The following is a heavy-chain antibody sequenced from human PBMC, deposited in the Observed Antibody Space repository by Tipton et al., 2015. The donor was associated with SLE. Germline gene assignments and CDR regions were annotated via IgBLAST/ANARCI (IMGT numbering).Heavy chain of an antibody. V-gene: IGHV4-30-2*01. J-gene: IGHJ4*02. Sequence: LRLSCEVSGGSVSSRTYSWGWIRQPPGKGLEWIGYIYHTGSTYYNPSLKSRVTISVDKPKNHFSLKLTSVTAADTAVYYCARSHLEWSHVFDYWGQGTLVTVAS. CDR3: ARSHLEWSHVFDY. CDR2: IYHTGST. D-gene: IGHD3-3*01. CDR1: GGSVSSRTYS.